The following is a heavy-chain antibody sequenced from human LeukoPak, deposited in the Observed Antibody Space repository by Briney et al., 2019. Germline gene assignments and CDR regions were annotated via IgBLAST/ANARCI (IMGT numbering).Heavy chain of an antibody. CDR1: GFTFSSYG. CDR3: AKAKAAYSCVP. D-gene: IGHD2-21*01. CDR2: IRCDGSNK. Sequence: GGSLRLSCAASGFTFSSYGMHWVRQAPGKGLEWVAFIRCDGSNKYYADSVKGRFTISRDNSKNTLYLQMNSLRAEDTAVYYCAKAKAAYSCVPWGQGTLVTVSS. J-gene: IGHJ1*01. V-gene: IGHV3-30*02.